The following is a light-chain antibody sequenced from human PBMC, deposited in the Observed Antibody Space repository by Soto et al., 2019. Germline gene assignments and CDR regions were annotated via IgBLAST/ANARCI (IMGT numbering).Light chain of an antibody. Sequence: QSVLTQPPSVSGAPGQRATISCTGSSSNIGAGYDVNWYQQLPGTVPQLLIYDNTRPSGVPDRFSASKSGTSASLAITGLQAEDEADYYCQSYDTSPSGLVFGGGTKVTVL. CDR2: DN. CDR3: QSYDTSPSGLV. CDR1: SSNIGAGYD. V-gene: IGLV1-40*01. J-gene: IGLJ2*01.